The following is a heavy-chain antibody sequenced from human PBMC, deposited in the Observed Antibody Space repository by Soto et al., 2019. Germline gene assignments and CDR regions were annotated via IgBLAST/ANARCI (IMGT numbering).Heavy chain of an antibody. V-gene: IGHV1-58*01. J-gene: IGHJ4*02. CDR3: AGRYSSGWYDY. Sequence: GXSVKVSSKAAGFPFTRSARQWVRQARGQRLEWIGWIVVGSGNTNYAQKFQERVTITRDMSTSTAYTELSSLRSEDTAVYYCAGRYSSGWYDYWGQGTLVTVSS. CDR1: GFPFTRSA. D-gene: IGHD6-19*01. CDR2: IVVGSGNT.